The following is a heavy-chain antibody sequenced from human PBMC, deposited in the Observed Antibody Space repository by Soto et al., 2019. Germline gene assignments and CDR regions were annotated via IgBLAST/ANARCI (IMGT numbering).Heavy chain of an antibody. V-gene: IGHV4-31*03. Sequence: PSETLSLTCTVSGGSISSGGYYWSWIRQHPGKGLEWIGYIYYSGSTYYNPSLKSRVTVSVDTSKNQFSLKLSSVTAADPAVYYCARVESGDDFWSGYSVPKSFDYWGQGTLVTVSS. D-gene: IGHD3-3*01. CDR3: ARVESGDDFWSGYSVPKSFDY. CDR1: GGSISSGGYY. J-gene: IGHJ4*02. CDR2: IYYSGST.